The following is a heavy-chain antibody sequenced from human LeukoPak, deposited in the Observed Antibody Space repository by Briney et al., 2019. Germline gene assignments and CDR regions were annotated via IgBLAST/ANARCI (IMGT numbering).Heavy chain of an antibody. CDR2: IIPIFGTA. Sequence: SVKVSCKASGGTFSSYAISWVRQAPGQGLEWMGGIIPIFGTANYAQKFQGRVTITADESTSTAYMELSSLRSEDTAVYYCVREVCSSTSCYYYYMDVWGKGTTVTVSS. CDR1: GGTFSSYA. V-gene: IGHV1-69*13. CDR3: VREVCSSTSCYYYYMDV. D-gene: IGHD2-2*01. J-gene: IGHJ6*03.